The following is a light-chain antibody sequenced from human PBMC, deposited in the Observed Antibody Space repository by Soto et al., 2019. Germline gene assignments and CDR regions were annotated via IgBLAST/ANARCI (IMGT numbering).Light chain of an antibody. CDR3: QQYNNWPPLS. CDR2: GAS. CDR1: QSVSSD. J-gene: IGKJ4*01. Sequence: DIVVTQSPATLSVSPGERATLSCRASQSVSSDLAWYQQKPGQAPRLLIYGASTRATGIPARFSGSGSGTEFTLTISSLQSEDFAVYYCQQYNNWPPLSFGGGTKVEIK. V-gene: IGKV3-15*01.